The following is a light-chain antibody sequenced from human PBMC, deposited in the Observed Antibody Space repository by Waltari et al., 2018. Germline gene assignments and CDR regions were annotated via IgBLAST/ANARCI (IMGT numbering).Light chain of an antibody. CDR3: QHYLRLPVT. CDR1: QSVSRA. V-gene: IGKV3-20*01. J-gene: IGKJ1*01. CDR2: GAS. Sequence: EIVLTQSPGTLSLSLGERATVSCMASQSVSRALAWYRQKPGQAPRLLIYGASTRATGIPDRFSGSGSGTDFSLTISRLGPDDFAVYYCQHYLRLPVTFGQGTTVEI.